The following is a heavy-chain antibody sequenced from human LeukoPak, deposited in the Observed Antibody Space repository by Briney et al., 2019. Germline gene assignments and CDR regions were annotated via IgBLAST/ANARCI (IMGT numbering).Heavy chain of an antibody. CDR3: ATGTMVRGVITDIDY. V-gene: IGHV3-23*01. CDR2: ISGSPKT. CDR1: GFTFKSYG. Sequence: GGSLRLSCEASGFTFKSYGMSWVRQAPGKGLEWVSVISGSPKTDYADSMKGRFTISRDNSKNTLFLQMNSLRAEDTAVYYCATGTMVRGVITDIDYWGQGTLVTVSS. J-gene: IGHJ4*02. D-gene: IGHD3-10*01.